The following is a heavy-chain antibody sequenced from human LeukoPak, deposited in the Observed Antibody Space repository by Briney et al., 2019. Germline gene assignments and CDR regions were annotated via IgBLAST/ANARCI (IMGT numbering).Heavy chain of an antibody. CDR1: GYTFTSYG. CDR2: ISAYNGNT. CDR3: AREGEIGIAAAGWSHFDY. D-gene: IGHD6-13*01. V-gene: IGHV1-18*01. Sequence: ASVKVSCKASGYTFTSYGISWVRQAPGQGLEWMGWISAYNGNTNYAQKLLGRVTMTTDTSTSTAYMELRSLRSDDTAVYYCAREGEIGIAAAGWSHFDYWGQGTLVTVSS. J-gene: IGHJ4*02.